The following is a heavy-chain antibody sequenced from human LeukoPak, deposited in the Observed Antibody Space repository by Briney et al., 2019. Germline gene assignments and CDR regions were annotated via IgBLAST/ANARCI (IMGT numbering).Heavy chain of an antibody. CDR1: GFTFSNYV. Sequence: GGSLRLSCAASGFTFSNYVMSWVRQAPGKGLEWVSVISDSGGRTYYADSVKGRFTISRDNSKNTLYLQMNSLTAEDTAVCYCAKDFYYSSDRGAPFDYWGQGTLVTVSS. J-gene: IGHJ4*02. D-gene: IGHD3-22*01. CDR2: ISDSGGRT. V-gene: IGHV3-23*01. CDR3: AKDFYYSSDRGAPFDY.